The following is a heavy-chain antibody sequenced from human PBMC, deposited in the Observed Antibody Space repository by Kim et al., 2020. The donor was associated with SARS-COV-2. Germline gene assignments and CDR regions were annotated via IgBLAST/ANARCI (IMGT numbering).Heavy chain of an antibody. CDR3: ARDHCTSSGCYEYYYYGMDV. J-gene: IGHJ6*02. Sequence: ASVKVSCKTSGYTFTGHYMHWVRQAPGQGLEWMGWINPNSSDTNYAQKFQGRVTMTRDTSISTAYMDLSRLRSDDAAVYYCARDHCTSSGCYEYYYYGMDVWGQGTTVTVSS. D-gene: IGHD2-2*01. V-gene: IGHV1-2*02. CDR2: INPNSSDT. CDR1: GYTFTGHY.